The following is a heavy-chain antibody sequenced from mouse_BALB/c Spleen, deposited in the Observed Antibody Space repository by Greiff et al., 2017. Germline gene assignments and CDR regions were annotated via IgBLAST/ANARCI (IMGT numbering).Heavy chain of an antibody. D-gene: IGHD3-1*01. CDR2: IWSGGST. CDR3: ARNLGARATYFDY. V-gene: IGHV2-2*02. Sequence: VQVVESGPGLVQPSQSLSITCTVSGFSLTSYGVHWVRQSPGKGLEWLGVIWSGGSTDYNAAFISRLSISKDNSKSQVFFKMNSLQANDTAIYYCARNLGARATYFDYWGQGTTLTVSS. CDR1: GFSLTSYG. J-gene: IGHJ2*01.